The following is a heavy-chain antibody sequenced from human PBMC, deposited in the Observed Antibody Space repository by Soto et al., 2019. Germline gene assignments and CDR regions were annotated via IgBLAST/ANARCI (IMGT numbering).Heavy chain of an antibody. Sequence: SATLSLTCAVYGGSFSGYYWSWIRQPPGKGLEWIGEINHSGSTNYNPSLKSRVTISVDTSKNQFSLKLSSVTAADTAVYYCARTSITIFGVVIRNYYYYGMDVWGQGTTVTVSS. CDR3: ARTSITIFGVVIRNYYYYGMDV. CDR2: INHSGST. J-gene: IGHJ6*02. V-gene: IGHV4-34*01. CDR1: GGSFSGYY. D-gene: IGHD3-3*01.